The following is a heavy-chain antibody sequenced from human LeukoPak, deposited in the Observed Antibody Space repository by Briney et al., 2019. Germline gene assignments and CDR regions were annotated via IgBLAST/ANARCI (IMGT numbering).Heavy chain of an antibody. CDR3: ASAYCGGDCYVDY. V-gene: IGHV4-59*01. CDR1: GGFISSYY. Sequence: PSETLSLTCTVSGGFISSYYWSWIRQPPGKGLEWIGYIYYSGSTNYNPSLKSRVTISVDTSKNQFSLKLSSVTAADTAVYYCASAYCGGDCYVDYWGQGTLVTVSS. D-gene: IGHD2-21*02. J-gene: IGHJ4*02. CDR2: IYYSGST.